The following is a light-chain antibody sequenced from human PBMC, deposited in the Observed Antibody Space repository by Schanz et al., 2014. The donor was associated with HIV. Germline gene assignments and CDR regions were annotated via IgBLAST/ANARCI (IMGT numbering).Light chain of an antibody. CDR2: GAS. V-gene: IGKV3-20*01. Sequence: EIVLTQSPGTLSLSPGERATLSCRASESVSSSLLAWYQQTPGQAPRLVIYGASSRATGIPDRFSASGSGADSTLTISRVEPEDFAVYYCQQYGNSPRTFGQGTKVEI. CDR3: QQYGNSPRT. J-gene: IGKJ1*01. CDR1: ESVSSSL.